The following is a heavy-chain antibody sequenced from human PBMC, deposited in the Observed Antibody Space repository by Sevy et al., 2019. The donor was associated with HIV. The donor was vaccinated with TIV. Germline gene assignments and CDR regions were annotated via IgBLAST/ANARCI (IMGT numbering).Heavy chain of an antibody. V-gene: IGHV1-18*01. J-gene: IGHJ6*02. CDR3: ARSRNSDLGYYYGMDV. CDR1: GYTFTSYG. D-gene: IGHD1-7*01. CDR2: ISAYNGNT. Sequence: ASVKVSCKASGYTFTSYGISWVRQAPGQGLEWMGWISAYNGNTNYAQKLQGRVTMTTDTSTGTAYMELRSLGSDDTAVYYCARSRNSDLGYYYGMDVWGQGTTVTVSS.